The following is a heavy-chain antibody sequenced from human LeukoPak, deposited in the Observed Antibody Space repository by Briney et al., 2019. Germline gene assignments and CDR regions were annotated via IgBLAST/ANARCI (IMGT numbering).Heavy chain of an antibody. CDR2: LYYSGST. CDR3: ARHGLWYPRALAY. D-gene: IGHD4/OR15-4a*01. V-gene: IGHV4-59*08. CDR1: VGSIVSYY. Sequence: SETLSLTCTVSVGSIVSYYWSCIRQPPAKGLEWMGYLYYSGSTNYNPSLKSRVTISVDTPKNQFSLKLSSVTAADTAVYYCARHGLWYPRALAYWGQGTLVTVSS. J-gene: IGHJ4*02.